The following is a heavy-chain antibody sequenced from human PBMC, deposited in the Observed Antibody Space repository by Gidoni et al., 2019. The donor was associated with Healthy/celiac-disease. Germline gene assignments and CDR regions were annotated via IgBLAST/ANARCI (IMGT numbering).Heavy chain of an antibody. J-gene: IGHJ4*02. D-gene: IGHD1-1*01. Sequence: QVQLVQSGAEVKKPGASVKVSCKASGYTFTGYYMHWVRQAPGQGLEWMGWINPNSGGTNYAQKFQGRVTMTRDTSISTAYMELSRLRSDDTAVYYCARGRPLVRLVGYFDYWGQGTLVTVSS. CDR2: INPNSGGT. CDR3: ARGRPLVRLVGYFDY. CDR1: GYTFTGYY. V-gene: IGHV1-2*02.